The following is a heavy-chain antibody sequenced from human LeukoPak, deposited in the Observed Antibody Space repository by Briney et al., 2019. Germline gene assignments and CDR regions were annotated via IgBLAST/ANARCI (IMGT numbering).Heavy chain of an antibody. V-gene: IGHV1-2*02. CDR2: INPNSGGT. D-gene: IGHD4-17*01. CDR3: ARGSSTVTMTKPPSDY. CDR1: GYTFTDYY. Sequence: ASVKVSCKGSGYTFTDYYMHWVRQAPGQGLEGMGWINPNSGGTNYAQIFQGRVTMTRDTSISTAYMELSTLRSPDTAVYYSARGSSTVTMTKPPSDYWGQGTLVTVSS. J-gene: IGHJ4*02.